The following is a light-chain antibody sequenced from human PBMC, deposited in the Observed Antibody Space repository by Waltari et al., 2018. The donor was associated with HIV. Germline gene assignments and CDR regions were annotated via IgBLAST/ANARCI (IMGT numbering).Light chain of an antibody. V-gene: IGLV3-25*03. J-gene: IGLJ3*02. CDR1: ALPKQY. Sequence: SYELTQPPSVSVSPGQTARITCSGDALPKQYDHWYQQKPGQAPVLVIYKDTERPSGIPERFSGSSSGTTVTLTISGVQAEDEADYYCQSPDSSGPWVFGGGTKLTVL. CDR2: KDT. CDR3: QSPDSSGPWV.